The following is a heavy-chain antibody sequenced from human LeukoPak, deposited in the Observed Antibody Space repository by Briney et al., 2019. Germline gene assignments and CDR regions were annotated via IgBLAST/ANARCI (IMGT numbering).Heavy chain of an antibody. CDR1: GGSISSYY. J-gene: IGHJ3*02. CDR3: AIASGATRPYAFDI. D-gene: IGHD1-26*01. Sequence: KTSETLSLTCTVSGGSISSYYWSWIRQPPGKGLEWIGYIYYSGSTNYNPSLKNRVTISVDTSKNQFSLKLSSVTAADTAVYYCAIASGATRPYAFDIWGQGTMVTVSS. CDR2: IYYSGST. V-gene: IGHV4-59*01.